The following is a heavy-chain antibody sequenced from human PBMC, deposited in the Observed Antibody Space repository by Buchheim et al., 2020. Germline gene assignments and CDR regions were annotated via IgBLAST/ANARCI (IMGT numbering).Heavy chain of an antibody. D-gene: IGHD3-22*01. J-gene: IGHJ4*02. CDR1: GFILSIYA. CDR2: ISYDGSKK. CDR3: ARGALPYDCSGYYVY. V-gene: IGHV3-30-3*01. Sequence: QVQLVESGGGVVQPGRSLRLSCAASGFILSIYAMHWVRPAPGKGLEWVTVISYDGSKKYNVDSVKGRFTISRDESKNTRYLQSNSLRVEYTAVYYCARGALPYDCSGYYVYWGQGTL.